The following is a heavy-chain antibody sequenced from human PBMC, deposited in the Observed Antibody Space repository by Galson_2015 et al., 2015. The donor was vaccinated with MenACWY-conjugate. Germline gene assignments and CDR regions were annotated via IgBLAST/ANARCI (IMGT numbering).Heavy chain of an antibody. J-gene: IGHJ5*02. CDR1: GASVNSHA. D-gene: IGHD3-10*01. CDR2: TIPMYGTA. CDR3: ASFSKFHFDPTVGSSLES. Sequence: SVKVSCKASGASVNSHAVSWVRQAPGQGLEWMGGTIPMYGTANYAQRFQGRVTIIADGSTNTAYMELSSLRPEDTAVYYCASFSKFHFDPTVGSSLESWGEGPLVPVAS. V-gene: IGHV1-69*13.